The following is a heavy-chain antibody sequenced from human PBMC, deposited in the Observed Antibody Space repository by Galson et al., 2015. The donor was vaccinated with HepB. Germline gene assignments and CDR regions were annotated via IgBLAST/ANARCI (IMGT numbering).Heavy chain of an antibody. CDR1: GYTLTELS. CDR3: ATQVVDFWSGYCY. Sequence: SVKVSCKVSGYTLTELSMHWVRQAPGKGLEWMGGFDPENNETVYAQKFQGRATMTEDTSTDTGYMELRSLRSEDTALYYCATQVVDFWSGYCYWGQGTLVTVSS. D-gene: IGHD3-3*01. V-gene: IGHV1-24*01. CDR2: FDPENNET. J-gene: IGHJ4*02.